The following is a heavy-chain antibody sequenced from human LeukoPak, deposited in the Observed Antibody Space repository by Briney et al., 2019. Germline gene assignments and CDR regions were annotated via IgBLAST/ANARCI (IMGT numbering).Heavy chain of an antibody. V-gene: IGHV4-59*04. J-gene: IGHJ3*02. Sequence: SETLSLTCTVSDGSITNYDWSWVRQPPGKGLEWIGSIYYSGSTYYNPSLKSRVTISVDTSKNQFSLKLSSVTAADTAVYYCAVGRWLQLGAFDIWGQGTMVTVSS. CDR3: AVGRWLQLGAFDI. CDR1: DGSITNYD. D-gene: IGHD5-24*01. CDR2: IYYSGST.